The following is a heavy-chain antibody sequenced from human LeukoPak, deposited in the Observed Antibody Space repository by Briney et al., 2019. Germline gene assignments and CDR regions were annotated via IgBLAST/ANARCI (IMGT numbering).Heavy chain of an antibody. CDR1: GFTFSSYA. V-gene: IGHV3-30-3*01. CDR2: ISYDGSNK. J-gene: IGHJ3*02. Sequence: PGGSLRLSCAASGFTFSSYAMHWVRQAPGKGLEWVAVISYDGSNKYYADSVKGRFTISRDNSKNTLYLQMNSLRAEDTAVYYCARDHLTTVTPDAFDIWGQGTMVTVSS. D-gene: IGHD4-11*01. CDR3: ARDHLTTVTPDAFDI.